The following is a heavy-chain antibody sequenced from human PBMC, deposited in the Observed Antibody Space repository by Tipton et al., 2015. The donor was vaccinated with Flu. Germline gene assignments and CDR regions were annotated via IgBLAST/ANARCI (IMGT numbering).Heavy chain of an antibody. CDR1: GFAFSSYG. CDR3: ARDHPPSITVLGEITDYFGMDV. Sequence: SLRLSCAASGFAFSSYGFHWVRRAPGKGLEWISHISSSGSTINYADSVKGRFTISRDNAKNSLYLQMNSLRPEDTAVYYCARDHPPSITVLGEITDYFGMDVWGQGTTVTVSS. V-gene: IGHV3-48*03. J-gene: IGHJ6*02. D-gene: IGHD3-3*01. CDR2: ISSSGSTI.